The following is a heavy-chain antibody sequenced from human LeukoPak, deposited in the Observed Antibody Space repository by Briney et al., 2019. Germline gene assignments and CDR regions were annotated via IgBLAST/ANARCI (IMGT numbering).Heavy chain of an antibody. CDR3: SRSLDY. J-gene: IGHJ4*02. CDR1: GFTFSSYA. CDR2: IKQDGSEI. V-gene: IGHV3-7*01. Sequence: GGSLRLSCAASGFTFSSYAMSWARQAPGKGLEWVANIKQDGSEIYYVDSVKGRFTISRDNAKNSLYLQMNSLRAEDTAVYYCSRSLDYWGQGTLVTVSS.